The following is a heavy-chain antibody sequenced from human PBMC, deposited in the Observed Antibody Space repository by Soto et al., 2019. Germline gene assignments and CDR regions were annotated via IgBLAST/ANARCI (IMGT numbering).Heavy chain of an antibody. V-gene: IGHV3-9*01. J-gene: IGHJ4*02. D-gene: IGHD6-19*01. CDR2: ISWNSGSI. CDR1: GFTFDDYA. CDR3: AKDSGIAVAATLDY. Sequence: EVQLVESGGGLVQPGRSLRLSCAASGFTFDDYAMHWVRQAPGKGLEWVSGISWNSGSIGYVDSVKGRFTISRDNAKNSLYLQMNSLRAEDTALYYCAKDSGIAVAATLDYWGQGTLVTVSS.